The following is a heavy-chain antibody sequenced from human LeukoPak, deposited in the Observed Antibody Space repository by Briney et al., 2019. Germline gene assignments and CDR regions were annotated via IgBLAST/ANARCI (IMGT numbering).Heavy chain of an antibody. D-gene: IGHD6-19*01. V-gene: IGHV4-4*07. CDR1: GGSISSYY. Sequence: PSETLSLTCTVSGGSISSYYWSWIRQPAGKGLEWIGRIYTSGSTNYNPSLKSRVTMSVDTSKNQFSLKLSSVTAADTAVYYCARAHPKYSSGWYVGNDASENWFDPWGQGTLVTVSS. CDR2: IYTSGST. J-gene: IGHJ5*02. CDR3: ARAHPKYSSGWYVGNDASENWFDP.